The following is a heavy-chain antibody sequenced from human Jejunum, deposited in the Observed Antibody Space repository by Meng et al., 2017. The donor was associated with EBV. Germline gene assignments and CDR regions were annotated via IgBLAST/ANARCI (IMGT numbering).Heavy chain of an antibody. Sequence: QVQLVQSGAEGKKPXXXXKVTCKTSGITFNNSTISWVRQAPGQGLEWMGGIMPMFGTVNYARKFQGRVTITADASTSTAYMEMSSLTSEDAAVYYCTAGGQGDYWGQGTLVTVSS. CDR1: GITFNNST. CDR3: TAGGQGDY. CDR2: IMPMFGTV. V-gene: IGHV1-69*01. J-gene: IGHJ4*02. D-gene: IGHD3-16*01.